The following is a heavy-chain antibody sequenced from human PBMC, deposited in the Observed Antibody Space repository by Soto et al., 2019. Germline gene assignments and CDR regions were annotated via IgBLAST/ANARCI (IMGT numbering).Heavy chain of an antibody. CDR2: TKHDGREK. Sequence: GGSLRLSCAASGFTFSTKWMSWVRQAPGKGLEWVAYTKHDGREKQYVDSVGGRFTISRDNAKSSLYLQMNSLRPDDTAVYYCARVVVSAFSAYALDFWGQGTLVTVSS. J-gene: IGHJ4*02. CDR3: ARVVVSAFSAYALDF. D-gene: IGHD2-2*01. CDR1: GFTFSTKW. V-gene: IGHV3-7*04.